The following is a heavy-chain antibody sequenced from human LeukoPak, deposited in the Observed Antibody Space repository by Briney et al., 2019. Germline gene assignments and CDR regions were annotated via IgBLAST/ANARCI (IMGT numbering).Heavy chain of an antibody. CDR2: ISWDGGST. CDR3: AKDIRPFMVRGYLVDY. CDR1: GFTFDDYT. Sequence: GGSLRLSCAASGFTFDDYTMHWVRQAPGKGLEWVSLISWDGGSTYYADSVKGRFTISRDNSKNSLYLQMNSLRTEDTALYYCAKDIRPFMVRGYLVDYWGQGTLVTVSS. V-gene: IGHV3-43*01. D-gene: IGHD3-10*01. J-gene: IGHJ4*02.